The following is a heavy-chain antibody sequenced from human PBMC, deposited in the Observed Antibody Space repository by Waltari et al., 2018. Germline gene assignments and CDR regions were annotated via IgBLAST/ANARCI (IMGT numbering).Heavy chain of an antibody. CDR2: IWNDGRNK. CDR1: GFTFSNYA. V-gene: IGHV3-33*01. D-gene: IGHD3-3*01. Sequence: QVQLAESGGGVVQPGKSLRLSCTTSGFTFSNYAMHWVRQAPGKGLEWVAVIWNDGRNKYYADYVKGRFIISRDNSKNTLDLQMNSLRPEDTAVYYCARDSGHITIFGGVISLDYWGEGTLVTVSS. J-gene: IGHJ4*02. CDR3: ARDSGHITIFGGVISLDY.